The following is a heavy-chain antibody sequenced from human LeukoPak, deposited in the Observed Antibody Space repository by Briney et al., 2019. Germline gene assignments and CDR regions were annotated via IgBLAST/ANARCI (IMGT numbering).Heavy chain of an antibody. J-gene: IGHJ4*02. CDR1: GFTFSSYS. CDR2: ISSSSSTI. V-gene: IGHV3-48*01. Sequence: PGGSLRLSCAASGFTFSSYSMNWVRQAPGKGLEWVSYISSSSSTIYYADSVKGRFTISRDNAKNSLYLQMNSLRAEDTAVYYCARAGIAVAGTHSDYWGQGTLVTVSS. CDR3: ARAGIAVAGTHSDY. D-gene: IGHD6-19*01.